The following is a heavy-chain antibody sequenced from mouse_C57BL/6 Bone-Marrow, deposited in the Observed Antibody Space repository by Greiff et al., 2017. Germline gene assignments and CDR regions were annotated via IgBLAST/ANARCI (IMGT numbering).Heavy chain of an antibody. CDR1: GFTFSSYG. D-gene: IGHD1-1*01. Sequence: EVKLMESGGDLVKPGGSLKLSCAASGFTFSSYGMSWVRPTPDKRLEWVATISSGGSYTYYPDSVNGRFTISRDNAKNTLYLQMSSLKSEDTAMYYCARPITTVVPSWFAYWGQGTLVTVSA. V-gene: IGHV5-6*01. J-gene: IGHJ3*01. CDR3: ARPITTVVPSWFAY. CDR2: ISSGGSYT.